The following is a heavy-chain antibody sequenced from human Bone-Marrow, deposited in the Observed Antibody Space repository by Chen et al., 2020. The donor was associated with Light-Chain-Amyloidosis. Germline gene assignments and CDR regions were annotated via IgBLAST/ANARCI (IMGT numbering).Heavy chain of an antibody. CDR2: ISGSGQST. Sequence: EVHLLESGGGLRQSGGSLRLSCEASEFEFRSYAMSWVRQAPGKGLEWVSSISGSGQSTHYADSVKGRFIVSRDNSKNTLHLQMNSLRAEDAALYYCVKERLSNDFYAFPPHYYDGMDVWGQGTTVIVSS. CDR3: VKERLSNDFYAFPPHYYDGMDV. J-gene: IGHJ6*02. D-gene: IGHD2-21*02. CDR1: EFEFRSYA. V-gene: IGHV3-23*01.